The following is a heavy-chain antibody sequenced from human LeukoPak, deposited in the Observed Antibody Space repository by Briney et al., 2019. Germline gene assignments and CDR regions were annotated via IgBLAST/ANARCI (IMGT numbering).Heavy chain of an antibody. D-gene: IGHD4-11*01. CDR1: GGSFSGYY. V-gene: IGHV4-34*01. CDR2: INHSGST. CDR3: ARAVRTTHGMGV. Sequence: SETLSLTCAVYGGSFSGYYWSWIRQPPGKGLEWIGEINHSGSTNYNPSLKSRVTISVDTSKNQFSLKLSSVTAADTAVYYCARAVRTTHGMGVWGQGTTVTVSS. J-gene: IGHJ6*02.